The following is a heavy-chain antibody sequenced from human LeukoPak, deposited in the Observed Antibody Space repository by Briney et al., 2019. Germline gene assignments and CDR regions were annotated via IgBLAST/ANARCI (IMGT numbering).Heavy chain of an antibody. CDR3: AKVTVQLVPLYYFDS. CDR2: ISGSGGST. CDR1: GFTFSSYA. D-gene: IGHD6-6*01. Sequence: GGSLRLSCAASGFTFSSYAMSWVRQAPGKGLEWVSAISGSGGSTYYADSVKGRFTISRDNSKNTLYLQMNSLRAVDTAVYYCAKVTVQLVPLYYFDSWGQGTLVTVSS. V-gene: IGHV3-23*01. J-gene: IGHJ4*02.